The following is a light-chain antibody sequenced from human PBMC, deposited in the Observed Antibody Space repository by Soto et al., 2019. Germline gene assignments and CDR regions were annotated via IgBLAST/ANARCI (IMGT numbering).Light chain of an antibody. CDR1: SSDVGGYDY. CDR2: DVS. CDR3: CSYAGSYTYV. V-gene: IGLV2-11*01. J-gene: IGLJ1*01. Sequence: QSVLTQPRSVSGSPGQSVTISCTGTSSDVGGYDYVSWYQQHPGKAPKLLIFDVSKWPSGVPDRFSGSKSGNTASLTISGLSAEDEADYYCCSYAGSYTYVFGTGTKLTVL.